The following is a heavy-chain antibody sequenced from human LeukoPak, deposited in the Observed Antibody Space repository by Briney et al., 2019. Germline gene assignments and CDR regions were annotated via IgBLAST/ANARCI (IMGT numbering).Heavy chain of an antibody. D-gene: IGHD2/OR15-2a*01. Sequence: ASVKVSCKASRYTFTGYHMHWVRQAPGQGLEWMGWINLNSGDTDYARKFQGRVTMTRDTSISSAYMELSRPRSDDTAVYYCARVLGRSCSSSTCYEGDLHYCGMDVWGQGTTVTVSS. V-gene: IGHV1-2*02. J-gene: IGHJ6*02. CDR3: ARVLGRSCSSSTCYEGDLHYCGMDV. CDR2: INLNSGDT. CDR1: RYTFTGYH.